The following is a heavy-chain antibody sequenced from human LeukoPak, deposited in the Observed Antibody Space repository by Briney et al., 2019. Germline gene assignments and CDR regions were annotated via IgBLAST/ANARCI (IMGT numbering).Heavy chain of an antibody. CDR3: ARHSLAGYDLKNYYGMDV. CDR1: GGSIGSTSYL. D-gene: IGHD3-9*01. V-gene: IGHV4-39*01. Sequence: PSETLSLTFTISGGSIGSTSYLCAWVHQSPGRGLVWIGNIHYSGTTYYHPSLKSRVKISVDTSKNQFSLNLSSVTAADTAVYYCARHSLAGYDLKNYYGMDVWGQGTTVTVSS. J-gene: IGHJ6*02. CDR2: IHYSGTT.